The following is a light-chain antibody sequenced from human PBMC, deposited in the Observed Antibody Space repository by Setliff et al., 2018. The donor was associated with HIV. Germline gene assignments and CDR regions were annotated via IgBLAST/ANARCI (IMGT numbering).Light chain of an antibody. J-gene: IGLJ1*01. CDR3: AAWDNSLNGQV. Sequence: QSVLTQPPSASGTPGQRVTISCSGSSSNIGSNTVNWYQQLPGTAPKLLIYNNNQRPSGVPDRFPDSKSGTSASLAISGLQSEDEADYYCAAWDNSLNGQVFGTGTKVTVL. CDR1: SSNIGSNT. V-gene: IGLV1-44*01. CDR2: NNN.